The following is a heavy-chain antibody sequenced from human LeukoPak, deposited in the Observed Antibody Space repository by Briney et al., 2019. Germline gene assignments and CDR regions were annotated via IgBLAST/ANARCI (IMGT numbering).Heavy chain of an antibody. Sequence: GGSLRLSCAASGLTFSSYGMHWVRQAPGKGLEWVAVISYDGSNKYYADSVKGRFTISRDNSKNTLYLQMNSLRAEDTAVYYCAKTGYYYGSGSQTYFDYWGQGTLVTVSS. V-gene: IGHV3-30*18. CDR1: GLTFSSYG. CDR2: ISYDGSNK. CDR3: AKTGYYYGSGSQTYFDY. D-gene: IGHD3-10*01. J-gene: IGHJ4*02.